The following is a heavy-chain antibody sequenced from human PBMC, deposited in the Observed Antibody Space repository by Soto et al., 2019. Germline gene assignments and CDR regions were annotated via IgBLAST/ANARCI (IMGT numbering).Heavy chain of an antibody. V-gene: IGHV1-69*01. J-gene: IGHJ4*02. CDR1: GGTFSSYS. CDR2: FIPIFGTA. Sequence: QVQLVQSGAEVKKPGSSVKVSCKASGGTFSSYSINWVRQAPGQGLEWMGEFIPIFGTANYAQKFQGRVTITADESTSTAYMELSSLRSEDTAVYCGASDGGRHSGGSGYWGEGTLVPVSS. D-gene: IGHD3-16*01. CDR3: ASDGGRHSGGSGY.